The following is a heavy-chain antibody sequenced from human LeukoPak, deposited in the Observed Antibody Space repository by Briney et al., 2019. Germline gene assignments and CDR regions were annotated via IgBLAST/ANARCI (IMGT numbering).Heavy chain of an antibody. V-gene: IGHV1-2*06. Sequence: ASVKVSCKASGGTFSSYAISWVRQAPGQGLEWMGRINPNSGGTNYAQKFQGRVTMTRDTSISTAYMELSRLRSDDTAVYYCASGIAAAGTFDYWGQGTLVTVSS. D-gene: IGHD6-13*01. CDR1: GGTFSSYA. CDR3: ASGIAAAGTFDY. CDR2: INPNSGGT. J-gene: IGHJ4*02.